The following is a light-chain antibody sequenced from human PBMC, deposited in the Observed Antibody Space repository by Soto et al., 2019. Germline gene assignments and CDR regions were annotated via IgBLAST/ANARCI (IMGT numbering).Light chain of an antibody. CDR1: QGISTY. Sequence: DIQMTQSPSALSASVGDRVTITCRASQGISTYLVWYQQRQGRAPKLLIYAASSLLSGVPSRFSGRGSGTEFTRTIRSLQPEDFANYYCQQSYRTPYTFVQGTKLETK. V-gene: IGKV1-39*01. CDR3: QQSYRTPYT. J-gene: IGKJ2*01. CDR2: AAS.